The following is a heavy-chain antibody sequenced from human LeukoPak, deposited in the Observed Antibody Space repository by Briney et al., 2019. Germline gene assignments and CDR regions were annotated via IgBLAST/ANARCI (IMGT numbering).Heavy chain of an antibody. Sequence: ASVKVSCKASGGTFSSYAISWVRQAPGQGLEWMGRIIPILGTANYAQKFQGRVTITTDESTSTAYMELSSLRSEDTAVYYCARDPQSLGYCSGGSCHGGFDPWGQGTLVTVSS. D-gene: IGHD2-15*01. CDR2: IIPILGTA. CDR1: GGTFSSYA. J-gene: IGHJ5*02. V-gene: IGHV1-69*11. CDR3: ARDPQSLGYCSGGSCHGGFDP.